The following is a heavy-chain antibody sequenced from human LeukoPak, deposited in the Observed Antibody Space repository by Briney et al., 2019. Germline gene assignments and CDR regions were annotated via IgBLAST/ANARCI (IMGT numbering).Heavy chain of an antibody. D-gene: IGHD5-24*01. J-gene: IGHJ4*02. V-gene: IGHV5-51*01. CDR1: GYYFNNYW. CDR2: IYPDDSQT. CDR3: ARRTSRDGYMRAFDY. Sequence: GESLKISCKGSGYYFNNYWITWVRQMPGKGLEWMGIIYPDDSQTRYSPSFQGQVTISADKSIRTAYLQWRSLKASDTAMYYCARRTSRDGYMRAFDYWGQGTLVTVSS.